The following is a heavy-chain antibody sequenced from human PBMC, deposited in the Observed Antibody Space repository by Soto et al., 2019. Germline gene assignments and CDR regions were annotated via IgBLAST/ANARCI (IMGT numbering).Heavy chain of an antibody. J-gene: IGHJ4*02. CDR2: IYYSGNT. Sequence: QVQLQESGPGLVKPSQTLSLTCTVSGGSISSGGYYWSWILQYPGKGLEWIGYIYYSGNTYYNPSLKSRLIISVDTSKNQFSLNLSSVTAADTAVYYCARYNYGSGRYFDYWGQGTLVTVSS. CDR3: ARYNYGSGRYFDY. CDR1: GGSISSGGYY. D-gene: IGHD3-10*01. V-gene: IGHV4-31*03.